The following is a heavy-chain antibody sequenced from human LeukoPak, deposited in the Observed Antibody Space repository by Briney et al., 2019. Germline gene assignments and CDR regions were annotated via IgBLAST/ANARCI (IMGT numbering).Heavy chain of an antibody. CDR2: ISDYNGNT. D-gene: IGHD3-22*01. Sequence: GASVKVPCKASGYTFSSYGISWVRQAPGQGLEWMGWISDYNGNTNYAQKVQGRVTMTTDPFTSTAYMELRSLRSDDTAVYYCARDGPDRAAWFDPWGQGTLVTVSS. CDR1: GYTFSSYG. CDR3: ARDGPDRAAWFDP. J-gene: IGHJ5*02. V-gene: IGHV1-18*01.